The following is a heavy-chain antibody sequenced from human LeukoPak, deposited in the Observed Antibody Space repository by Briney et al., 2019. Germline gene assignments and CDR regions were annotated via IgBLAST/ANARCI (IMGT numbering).Heavy chain of an antibody. J-gene: IGHJ4*02. D-gene: IGHD6-13*01. Sequence: SETLSLTCTVSGGSISSSSYYWGWIRQPPGKGLEWIGSIYYSGSTYYNPSLKSRVTISVDTSKNQFSLQLSSVPAADTAVYYCSSWYPTTSDYWGQGTLVTVSS. V-gene: IGHV4-39*01. CDR1: GGSISSSSYY. CDR2: IYYSGST. CDR3: SSWYPTTSDY.